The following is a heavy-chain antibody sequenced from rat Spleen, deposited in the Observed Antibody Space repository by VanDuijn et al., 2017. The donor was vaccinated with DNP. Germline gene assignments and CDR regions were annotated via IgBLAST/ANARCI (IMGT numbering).Heavy chain of an antibody. CDR2: ISPDGDRT. J-gene: IGHJ2*01. V-gene: IGHV5S23*01. CDR3: ATHSDWGGRDY. D-gene: IGHD5-1*01. Sequence: EVQLVESGENLVQPGRSLKLSCEASGFTFSNYDMAWVRQAPTKGLEWVALISPDGDRTYYRDSVKGRFTVSRNNAKSTLYLQMDSLRSEDTATYYCATHSDWGGRDYWGQGVMVTVSS. CDR1: GFTFSNYD.